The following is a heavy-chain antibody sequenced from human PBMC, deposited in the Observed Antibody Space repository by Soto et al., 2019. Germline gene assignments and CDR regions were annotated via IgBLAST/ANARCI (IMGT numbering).Heavy chain of an antibody. CDR2: IWYDGSNA. V-gene: IGHV3-33*01. Sequence: QVQLVESGGGVVQPGRSLRLSWAASGFTFSNYGMHWVRQAPGKGLEWVAVIWYDGSNADYADSVKGRFTISRDNSKNTLYVQLSGLAAADTAVDYCARGTTGTTRGYFDYWRQVILFTASA. CDR1: GFTFSNYG. J-gene: IGHJ4*02. CDR3: ARGTTGTTRGYFDY. D-gene: IGHD1-1*01.